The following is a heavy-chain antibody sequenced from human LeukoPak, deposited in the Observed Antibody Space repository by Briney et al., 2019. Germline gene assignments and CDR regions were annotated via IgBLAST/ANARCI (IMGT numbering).Heavy chain of an antibody. V-gene: IGHV3-30*02. CDR3: AREGQQLVGGDAFDI. Sequence: GGSLRLSCAASGFTFSSYGMHWVRQAPGKGLEWVAFIRYDGSNKYYADSVKGRFTISRDNSKNTLYLQMNSLRAEDTAVYYCAREGQQLVGGDAFDIWGQGTMVTVSS. J-gene: IGHJ3*02. CDR2: IRYDGSNK. CDR1: GFTFSSYG. D-gene: IGHD6-13*01.